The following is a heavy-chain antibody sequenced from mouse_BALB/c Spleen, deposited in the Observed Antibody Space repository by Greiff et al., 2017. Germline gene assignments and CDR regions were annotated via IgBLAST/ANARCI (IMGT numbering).Heavy chain of an antibody. V-gene: IGHV3-2*02. Sequence: EVKLQESGPGLVKPSQSLSLTCTVTGYSITSDYAWNWIRQFPGNKLEWMGYISYSGSTSYNPSLKSRISITRDTSKNQFFLQLNSVTTEDTATYYCARDYGSSLWFAYWGQGTLVTVSA. CDR3: ARDYGSSLWFAY. CDR1: GYSITSDYA. CDR2: ISYSGST. J-gene: IGHJ3*01. D-gene: IGHD1-1*01.